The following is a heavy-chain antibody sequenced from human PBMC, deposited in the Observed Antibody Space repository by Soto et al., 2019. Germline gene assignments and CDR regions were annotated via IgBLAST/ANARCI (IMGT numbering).Heavy chain of an antibody. V-gene: IGHV4-39*01. D-gene: IGHD4-4*01. CDR1: GGSITSSSYY. CDR2: IYYRGNT. J-gene: IGHJ4*02. Sequence: QLQLQESGPGLVKPSETLSLTCAVSGGSITSSSYYWGWIRQAPGRGLEWIGTIYYRGNTYYNPSLESRVTISAATSKNQLSLNLRSVTAADTAVYYCASPAGADYTFDYRGQGILVTVSS. CDR3: ASPAGADYTFDY.